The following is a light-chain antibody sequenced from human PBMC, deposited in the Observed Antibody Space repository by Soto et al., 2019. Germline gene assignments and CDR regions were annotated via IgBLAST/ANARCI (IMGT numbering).Light chain of an antibody. J-gene: IGKJ3*01. CDR1: QSVSSY. CDR2: DAS. V-gene: IGKV3-11*01. CDR3: QQYGSSPFT. Sequence: EIVLTQSPATLSLCPGERATLSCRASQSVSSYLAWYQQKPGRAPRLLIYDASNRATGIPARFSGSGSGTDFTLTISSLEPEDFAVYYCQQYGSSPFTFGPGTKVDI.